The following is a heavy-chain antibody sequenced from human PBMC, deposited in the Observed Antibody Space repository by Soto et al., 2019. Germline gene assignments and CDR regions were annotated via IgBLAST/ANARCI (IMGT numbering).Heavy chain of an antibody. CDR3: AKARCSTTNCYVPDY. CDR2: IGGGGSSP. Sequence: LRLSCAASGFTFSTYTMSWVRQAPGKGLEWVSVIGGGGSSPSYVDSVQGRFTISRDNYKNTLFLQMNSLRAEDTAMYYCAKARCSTTNCYVPDYWGQGTLVTVSS. J-gene: IGHJ4*02. D-gene: IGHD2-2*01. CDR1: GFTFSTYT. V-gene: IGHV3-23*01.